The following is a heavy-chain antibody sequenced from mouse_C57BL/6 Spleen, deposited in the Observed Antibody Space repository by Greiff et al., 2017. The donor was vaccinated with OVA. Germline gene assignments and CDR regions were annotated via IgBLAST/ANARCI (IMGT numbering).Heavy chain of an antibody. J-gene: IGHJ2*01. D-gene: IGHD3-3*01. CDR3: ARGTTQEAFDY. V-gene: IGHV1-81*01. CDR2: MYPRSGNT. Sequence: QVHVKQSGAELARPGASVKLSCKASGYTFTSYGISWVKQSTGQGLEWIGEMYPRSGNTYYNEKFKGKATLTADKSSSTAYMELRSLTSEDSAVYFCARGTTQEAFDYWGQGTTLTGSS. CDR1: GYTFTSYG.